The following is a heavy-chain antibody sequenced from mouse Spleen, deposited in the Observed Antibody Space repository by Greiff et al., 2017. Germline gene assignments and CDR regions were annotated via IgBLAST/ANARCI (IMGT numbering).Heavy chain of an antibody. V-gene: IGHV1-77*01. J-gene: IGHJ4*01. CDR1: GYTFTDYY. CDR3: ARWVIHYYAMDY. D-gene: IGHD2-1*01. CDR2: IYPGSGNT. Sequence: QVQLQQSGAELARPGASVKLSCKASGYTFTDYYINWVKQRTGQGLEWIGEIYPGSGNTYYNEKFKGKATLTADKSSSTAYMQLSSLTSEDSAVYFCARWVIHYYAMDYWGQGTSVTVSS.